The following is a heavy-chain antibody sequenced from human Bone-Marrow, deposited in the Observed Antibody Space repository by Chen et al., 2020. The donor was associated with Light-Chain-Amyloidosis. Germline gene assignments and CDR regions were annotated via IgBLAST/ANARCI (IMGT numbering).Heavy chain of an antibody. CDR3: TSYYGSGSYLYYSDF. V-gene: IGHV3-49*05. Sequence: EVQLVESGGGLVKPGRSLRVSCTTSGFFFGDCAMSWFRQAPGKGREWVGFIRTEAYGGTTEYAASMKGRFTISRDDSKSIAYLHMTSLKTEDTAVYYCTSYYGSGSYLYYSDFWGQGTLVTVSS. D-gene: IGHD3-10*01. CDR1: GFFFGDCA. CDR2: IRTEAYGGTT. J-gene: IGHJ4*02.